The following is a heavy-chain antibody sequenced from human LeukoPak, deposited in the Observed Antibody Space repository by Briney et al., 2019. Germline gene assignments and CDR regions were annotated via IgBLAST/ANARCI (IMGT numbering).Heavy chain of an antibody. D-gene: IGHD2-2*01. Sequence: ASVKVSCKASGYTFTSYDINWVRQATGQGLEWMGWMNPNSGNTGYAQKFQGRVAITRNTSISTAYMELSSLRSEDTAVYYCARAPIEYYSSTSCYYYMDVWGKGTTVTVSS. CDR1: GYTFTSYD. CDR3: ARAPIEYYSSTSCYYYMDV. V-gene: IGHV1-8*03. J-gene: IGHJ6*03. CDR2: MNPNSGNT.